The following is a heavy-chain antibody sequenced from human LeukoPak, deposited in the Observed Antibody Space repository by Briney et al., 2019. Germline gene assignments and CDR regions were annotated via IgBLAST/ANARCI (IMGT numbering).Heavy chain of an antibody. CDR1: GDSISIYY. CDR3: AKHLIREEYSSSSIGFDP. V-gene: IGHV4-59*08. D-gene: IGHD6-6*01. CDR2: IYYSGST. Sequence: PSETLSLTCTVSGDSISIYYWSWMRQPPGRGLEWLGYIYYSGSTNYHPSLKRLVTISVDTSKDQFSLKLSPVTAPHTAVYSCAKHLIREEYSSSSIGFDPWGQGTLVTVSS. J-gene: IGHJ5*02.